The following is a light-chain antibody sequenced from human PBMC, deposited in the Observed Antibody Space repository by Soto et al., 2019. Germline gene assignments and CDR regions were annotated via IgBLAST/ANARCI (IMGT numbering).Light chain of an antibody. J-gene: IGKJ2*01. V-gene: IGKV1-39*01. CDR2: AAS. CDR3: QQSHSIPYT. CDR1: QTITTY. Sequence: DIQMTQSPSSLSASVGDRVTITCRASQTITTYLNWYQQKPGKAPKLLIYAASRLQSGVPSRFSGSGSGTDFTLTISSLQPEDFATHDGQQSHSIPYTFGQGTKLEIK.